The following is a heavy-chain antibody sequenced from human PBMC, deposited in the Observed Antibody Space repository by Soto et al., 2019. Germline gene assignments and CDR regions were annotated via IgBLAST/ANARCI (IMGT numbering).Heavy chain of an antibody. CDR2: IYYSGST. V-gene: IGHV4-31*03. Sequence: PSETLSPTGTVSGASIRSSGYSWSWIRQHPAKGLEWIGYIYYSGSTYYNPSLKSRVTISVDTTKNQYSLKLSSVTAADTAVYYCARDQIFYYDSSGYYPRAFDIWGQGTMVTVSS. CDR1: GASIRSSGYS. J-gene: IGHJ3*02. CDR3: ARDQIFYYDSSGYYPRAFDI. D-gene: IGHD3-22*01.